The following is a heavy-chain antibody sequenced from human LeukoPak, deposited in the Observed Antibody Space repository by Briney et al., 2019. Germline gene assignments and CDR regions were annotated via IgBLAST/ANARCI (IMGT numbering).Heavy chain of an antibody. Sequence: ASVKVSCKASGYTFTSYGISWVRQAPGQGLEWMGWISAYNGNTNYAQKFQGRVTMTTDTSTSTAYMELRSLRSEDTAVYYCARTTYYYGSGSFVSYYFDYWGQGTLVTVSS. V-gene: IGHV1-18*01. CDR3: ARTTYYYGSGSFVSYYFDY. D-gene: IGHD3-10*01. CDR2: ISAYNGNT. J-gene: IGHJ4*02. CDR1: GYTFTSYG.